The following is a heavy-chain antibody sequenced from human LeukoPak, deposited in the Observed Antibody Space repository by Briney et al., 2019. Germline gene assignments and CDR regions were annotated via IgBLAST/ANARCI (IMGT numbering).Heavy chain of an antibody. CDR3: ARQWLVYYYYYMDV. J-gene: IGHJ6*03. CDR2: IYYSGST. D-gene: IGHD3-22*01. V-gene: IGHV4-59*08. CDR1: GGSISSYY. Sequence: SETLSLTCTVSGGSISSYYWSWIRQPPGKGLEWIGYIYYSGSTNYNPSLKSRVTISVDTSKNQFSLKLSSVTAADTAVYYCARQWLVYYYYYMDVWGKGTTVTVSS.